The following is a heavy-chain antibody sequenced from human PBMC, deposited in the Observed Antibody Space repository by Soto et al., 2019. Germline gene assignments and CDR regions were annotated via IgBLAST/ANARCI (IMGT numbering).Heavy chain of an antibody. D-gene: IGHD2-21*01. J-gene: IGHJ5*01. V-gene: IGHV4-39*01. CDR1: GVSIHNSHSF. CDR3: GRVVEGATRHTDLDS. CDR2: VYYSGGA. Sequence: TTSETLSLTCTVSGVSIHNSHSFWGWIRQPPGKGLEFIGTVYYSGGAHYNSSLKSRVTISVDTANNQVSLRMRSLTAADTAVYYCGRVVEGATRHTDLDSWGQGTLVTVSS.